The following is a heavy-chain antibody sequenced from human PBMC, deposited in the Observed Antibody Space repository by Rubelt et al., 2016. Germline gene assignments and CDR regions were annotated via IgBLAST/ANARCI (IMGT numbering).Heavy chain of an antibody. CDR1: GFTVSSNY. Sequence: LVQPGGSLRLSCAASGFTVSSNYMNWVRQAPGKGLEWVSAISGSGGSTYYADSVKGRFTISRDNSKNTLYLQMSSLRAEDTAVYYCVKVREGAWGQGTLVTVSS. D-gene: IGHD4/OR15-4a*01. V-gene: IGHV3-66*01. CDR2: ISGSGGST. CDR3: VKVREGA. J-gene: IGHJ4*02.